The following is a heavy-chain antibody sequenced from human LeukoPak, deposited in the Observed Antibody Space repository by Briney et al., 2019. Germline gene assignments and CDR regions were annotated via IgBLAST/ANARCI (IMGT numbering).Heavy chain of an antibody. D-gene: IGHD6-13*01. CDR2: IKQDGSQE. V-gene: IGHV3-7*01. J-gene: IGHJ4*02. CDR1: EFSASNYW. Sequence: AGSLRLSCVVSEFSASNYWMSWVRQAPGRGLDWVANIKQDGSQENYVDSVKGRFTISRDNAKNSVYLQMNGLLVEDTAVYYCVREWAGGLAAAGTRIEGSYWGQGNQVIVSS. CDR3: VREWAGGLAAAGTRIEGSY.